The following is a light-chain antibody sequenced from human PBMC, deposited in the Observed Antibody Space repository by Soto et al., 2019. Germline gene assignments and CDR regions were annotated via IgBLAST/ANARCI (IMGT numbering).Light chain of an antibody. CDR3: QQRSNWPPLIT. CDR1: QSVSSY. CDR2: DAS. Sequence: EIVLTQSRATLSLSPGERAPLYSSASQSVSSYLAWYQQKPGQAPRLLIYDASNRATGIPARFSGSGSGTDFTLTISSLEPEDFAVYYCQQRSNWPPLITFGQGTRLEI. J-gene: IGKJ5*01. V-gene: IGKV3-11*01.